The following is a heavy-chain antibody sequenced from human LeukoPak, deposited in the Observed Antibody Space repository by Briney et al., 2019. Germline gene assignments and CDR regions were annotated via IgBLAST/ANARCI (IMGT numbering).Heavy chain of an antibody. Sequence: GGSLRLSCAASGFTFSDYYMSWIRQAPGKGLEWVSYISSSGSTTYYADSVKGRFTISRGNAKNSLYLQMNSLRAEDTAAYYCAILTGTTDHFDYWGQGTLVTVSS. D-gene: IGHD1-7*01. V-gene: IGHV3-11*04. J-gene: IGHJ4*02. CDR3: AILTGTTDHFDY. CDR1: GFTFSDYY. CDR2: ISSSGSTT.